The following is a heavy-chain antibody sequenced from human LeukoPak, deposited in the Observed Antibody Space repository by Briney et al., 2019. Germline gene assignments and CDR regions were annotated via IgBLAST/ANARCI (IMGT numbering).Heavy chain of an antibody. CDR1: GFTFSSYG. Sequence: GGSLRLSCAASGFTFSSYGMHWVRQAPGKGLEWVTFIQNDGSNKYYADSVKGRFTMSRDNSKSTLYLQMSSLRGDDTAAYYFATGSGSYPRPFDYWGQGTLVTVSS. CDR2: IQNDGSNK. CDR3: ATGSGSYPRPFDY. J-gene: IGHJ4*02. D-gene: IGHD3-10*01. V-gene: IGHV3-30*02.